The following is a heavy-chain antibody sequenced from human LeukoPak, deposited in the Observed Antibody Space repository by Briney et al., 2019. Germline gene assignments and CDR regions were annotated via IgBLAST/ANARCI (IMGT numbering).Heavy chain of an antibody. Sequence: SETLSLTCTVSGGSFSSTNNYWNWIRQHPGKGLESIGYIYHSGSTFYNPSLKTRVTISIDTSKNQFSLKLSSVTAADTAVYYCATVPAGHYYYYMDVWGKGTTVTVSS. J-gene: IGHJ6*03. CDR1: GGSFSSTNNY. CDR2: IYHSGST. D-gene: IGHD2-2*01. V-gene: IGHV4-31*03. CDR3: ATVPAGHYYYYMDV.